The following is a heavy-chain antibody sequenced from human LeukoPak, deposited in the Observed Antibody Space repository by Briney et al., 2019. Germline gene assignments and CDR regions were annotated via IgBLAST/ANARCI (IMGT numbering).Heavy chain of an antibody. V-gene: IGHV6-1*01. CDR3: ERMVGNSPDY. D-gene: IGHD2/OR15-2a*01. CDR1: GDSVSSNSAA. J-gene: IGHJ4*02. Sequence: QTLSLTFAISGDSVSSNSAAWNWIRQSPSRGLEWLGRTYYRSKGSTGYAVFVKSRITINPDTSKNNFSLHLKSVAPEDTAVYCCERMVGNSPDYWGQGTLVTVSS. CDR2: TYYRSKGST.